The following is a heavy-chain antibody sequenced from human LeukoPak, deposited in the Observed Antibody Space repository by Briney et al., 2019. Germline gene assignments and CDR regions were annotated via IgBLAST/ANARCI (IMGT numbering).Heavy chain of an antibody. CDR3: AKVQDCSSTSCYSTYYYGMDV. J-gene: IGHJ6*02. CDR2: ISWNSGSI. CDR1: GFTFDDYA. V-gene: IGHV3-9*01. D-gene: IGHD2-2*01. Sequence: GGSLRLSCAASGFTFDDYAMHWVRQAPGKGLEWASGISWNSGSIGYADSVKGRFTISRDNAKNSLYLQMNSLRAEDTALYDCAKVQDCSSTSCYSTYYYGMDVWGQGTTVTVSS.